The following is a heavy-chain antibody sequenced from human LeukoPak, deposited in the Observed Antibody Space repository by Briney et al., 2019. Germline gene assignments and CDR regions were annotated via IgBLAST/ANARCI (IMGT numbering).Heavy chain of an antibody. CDR3: ASLSWTTPYYYYYYMDV. CDR1: GGSISSYY. V-gene: IGHV4-59*08. J-gene: IGHJ6*03. Sequence: SETLSLTCTVSGGSISSYYWSWIRQPPGKGLEWIGYIYYSGSTNYNPSLKSRVTISVDTSKNQFSLKLSSVTAADTTVYYCASLSWTTPYYYYYYMDVWAKGPRSPSP. D-gene: IGHD6-13*01. CDR2: IYYSGST.